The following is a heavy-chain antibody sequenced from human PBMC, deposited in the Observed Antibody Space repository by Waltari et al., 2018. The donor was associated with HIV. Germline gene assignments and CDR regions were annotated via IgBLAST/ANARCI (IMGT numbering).Heavy chain of an antibody. CDR2: VWYDGKNK. CDR3: ARTPYDTSGYCFDY. V-gene: IGHV3-33*01. CDR1: GFTFSSYG. D-gene: IGHD3-22*01. Sequence: QVQLVESGGGVVQPGRSLRLSCAASGFTFSSYGMHWVRQAPGKGLEWLAVVWYDGKNKYYADSVKGRFTVSRDNSKNTLFLQMNSLRVDDTAVYYCARTPYDTSGYCFDYWGQGTLVIVSS. J-gene: IGHJ4*02.